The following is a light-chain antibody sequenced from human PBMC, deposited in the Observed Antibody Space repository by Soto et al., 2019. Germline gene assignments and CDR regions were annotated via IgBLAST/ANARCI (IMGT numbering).Light chain of an antibody. CDR2: KAS. Sequence: DIQMTQSPSTLSASVGDRVTITCRASQSISSWLAWYQQKPGKAPKLLIYKASSLESGVPSRFSGSGSGTEFTLTISSLQPDDFATYYCQQYNSYSITFGQVTRLVIK. CDR3: QQYNSYSIT. J-gene: IGKJ5*01. CDR1: QSISSW. V-gene: IGKV1-5*03.